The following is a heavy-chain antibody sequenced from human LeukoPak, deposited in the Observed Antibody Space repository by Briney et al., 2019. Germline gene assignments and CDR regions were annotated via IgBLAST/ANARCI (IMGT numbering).Heavy chain of an antibody. CDR1: GFRFDDYA. Sequence: GRSLRLSCAASGFRFDDYAMHWVRQGPGKGLEWVSGISSTSGTMDYADSVKGRFTISRDNAKNSLYLQMNSLRAEDTALYYCVRGTTVTTWGWLDHWGQGTLVTVSS. J-gene: IGHJ5*02. V-gene: IGHV3-9*01. CDR2: ISSTSGTM. CDR3: VRGTTVTTWGWLDH. D-gene: IGHD4-17*01.